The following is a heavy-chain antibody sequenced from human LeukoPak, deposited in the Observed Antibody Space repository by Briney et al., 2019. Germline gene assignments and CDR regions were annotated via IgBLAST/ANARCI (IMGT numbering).Heavy chain of an antibody. CDR2: ISGSGGST. V-gene: IGHV3-23*01. Sequence: GGSLRLSCSASGFTFSSYAMSWVRQAPGKGLEWVSTISGSGGSTYYADSVKGRFTISRDNSKNTLYLQMNNLRVEDTAVYYCASGRDLLTYFQHWGQGTLVTVSS. CDR1: GFTFSSYA. CDR3: ASGRDLLTYFQH. J-gene: IGHJ1*01. D-gene: IGHD1-26*01.